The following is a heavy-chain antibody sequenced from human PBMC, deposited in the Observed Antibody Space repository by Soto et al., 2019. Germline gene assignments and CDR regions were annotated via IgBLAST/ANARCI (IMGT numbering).Heavy chain of an antibody. J-gene: IGHJ4*02. CDR1: GYTFTSYG. Sequence: ASVKVSCKASGYTFTSYGISWVRQAPGQGLEWMGWISAYNGNTNYAQKLQGRVTMTTDTSTSTAYMELRSLRSDDTAVYYCARDWDYYDSSGYSHFDYWGQGTLVTVPQ. CDR3: ARDWDYYDSSGYSHFDY. V-gene: IGHV1-18*01. D-gene: IGHD3-22*01. CDR2: ISAYNGNT.